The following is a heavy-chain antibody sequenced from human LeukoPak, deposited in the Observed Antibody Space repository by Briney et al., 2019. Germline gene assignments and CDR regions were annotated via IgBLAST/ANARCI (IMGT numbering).Heavy chain of an antibody. CDR2: INHSGST. CDR3: ARQYIDILTGYHRGELYWYFDL. Sequence: SETLSLTCTVSGGSISTSSYYWGWVRQPPGKGLEWIGEINHSGSTNYNPSLKSRVTISVDTSKNQFSLKLSSVTAADTAVYYCARQYIDILTGYHRGELYWYFDLWGRGTLVTVSS. V-gene: IGHV4-39*01. J-gene: IGHJ2*01. CDR1: GGSISTSSYY. D-gene: IGHD3-9*01.